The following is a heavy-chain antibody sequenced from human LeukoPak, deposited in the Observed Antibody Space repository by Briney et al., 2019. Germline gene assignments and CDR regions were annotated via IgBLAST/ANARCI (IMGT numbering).Heavy chain of an antibody. CDR2: ISSSSACI. CDR3: GRLWFGELYLPFGY. CDR1: GFTFNKYS. D-gene: IGHD3-10*01. V-gene: IGHV3-21*01. J-gene: IGHJ4*02. Sequence: GGSLRLSCAASGFTFNKYSMNWVRQAPGNGLEWVASISSSSACIHYADLVKGRFTISRDNAKNLMFLQMNSLRVEDTAVYYCGRLWFGELYLPFGYWGQGSLVTVSA.